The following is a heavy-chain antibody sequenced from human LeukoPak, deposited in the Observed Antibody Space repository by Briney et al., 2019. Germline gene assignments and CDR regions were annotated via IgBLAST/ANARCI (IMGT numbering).Heavy chain of an antibody. Sequence: SGTLSLTCTVSGGSISSYYWSWIRQPPGKGLEWIGYIYYSGSTNYNPSLKSRVTISVDTSKNQFSLKLSSVTAADTAVYYCARDWGYSYGFDYYYYGMDVWGQGTTVTVSS. CDR3: ARDWGYSYGFDYYYYGMDV. CDR2: IYYSGST. J-gene: IGHJ6*02. CDR1: GGSISSYY. D-gene: IGHD5-18*01. V-gene: IGHV4-59*01.